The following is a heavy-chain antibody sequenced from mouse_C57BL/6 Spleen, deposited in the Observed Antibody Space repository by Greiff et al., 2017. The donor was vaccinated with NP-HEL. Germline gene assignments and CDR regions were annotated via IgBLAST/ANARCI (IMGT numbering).Heavy chain of an antibody. CDR2: ISSGSSTI. V-gene: IGHV5-17*01. CDR3: ATTVVARNYAMDY. D-gene: IGHD1-1*01. J-gene: IGHJ4*01. Sequence: EVKVVESGGGLVKPGGSLKLSCAASGFTFSDYGMHWVRQAPEKGLEWVAYISSGSSTIYYADTVKGRFTISRDNAKNTLFLQMTSLRSEDTAMYYCATTVVARNYAMDYWGQGTSVTVSS. CDR1: GFTFSDYG.